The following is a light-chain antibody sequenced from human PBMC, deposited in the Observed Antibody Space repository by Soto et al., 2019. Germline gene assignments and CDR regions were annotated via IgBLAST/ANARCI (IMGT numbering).Light chain of an antibody. CDR1: SSNIGAGYD. V-gene: IGLV1-40*01. CDR3: QSYDSSLSGVV. J-gene: IGLJ2*01. CDR2: GNS. Sequence: QSAMTQPPSVSGAPGQRVTISCTGSSSNIGAGYDVQWYQQLPGTAPKLLIYGNSNRPSGVPDRFSGSKSGTSASLAITGLQAEDEADYYCQSYDSSLSGVVFGGGTKVTVL.